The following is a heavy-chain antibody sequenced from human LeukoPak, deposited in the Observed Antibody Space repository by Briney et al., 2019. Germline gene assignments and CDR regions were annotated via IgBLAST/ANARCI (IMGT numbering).Heavy chain of an antibody. CDR3: ATLGYGSGSYYNSGYFDY. Sequence: GASVKVSCKVSGYTLTELSMHWVRQAPGKGLEWMGGFDPEDGETIYAQKFQGRVTMTEDTSTDTAYMELSSLRSEDTAVYYRATLGYGSGSYYNSGYFDYWGQGTLVTVSS. D-gene: IGHD3-10*01. J-gene: IGHJ4*02. CDR2: FDPEDGET. V-gene: IGHV1-24*01. CDR1: GYTLTELS.